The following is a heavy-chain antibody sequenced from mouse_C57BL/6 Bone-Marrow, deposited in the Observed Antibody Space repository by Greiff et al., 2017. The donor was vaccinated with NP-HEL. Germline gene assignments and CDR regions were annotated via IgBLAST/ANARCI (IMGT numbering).Heavy chain of an antibody. J-gene: IGHJ3*01. CDR3: ARRGYGISYPFAY. Sequence: EVKLLESGPVLVKPGASVKMSCKASGYTFTDYYMNWVKQSHGKSLEWIGVINPYNGGTSYNQKFKGKATLTVDKSSSTAYMELNSLTSEDSAVYYCARRGYGISYPFAYWGQGTLVTVSA. CDR1: GYTFTDYY. D-gene: IGHD1-1*01. V-gene: IGHV1-19*01. CDR2: INPYNGGT.